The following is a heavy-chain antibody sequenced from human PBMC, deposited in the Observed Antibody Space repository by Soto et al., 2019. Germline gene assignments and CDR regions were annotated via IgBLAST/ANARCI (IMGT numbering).Heavy chain of an antibody. CDR1: GGSFSGYY. CDR2: INHSGST. V-gene: IGHV4-34*01. Sequence: SETLSLTCAVYGGSFSGYYWSWIRQPPGKGLEWIGEINHSGSTNYNPSLKSRVTISVDTSKNQFSLKLSSVTAADTAVYYCATRRGYYYYYMDVWGKGTTVTV. D-gene: IGHD1-1*01. CDR3: ATRRGYYYYYMDV. J-gene: IGHJ6*03.